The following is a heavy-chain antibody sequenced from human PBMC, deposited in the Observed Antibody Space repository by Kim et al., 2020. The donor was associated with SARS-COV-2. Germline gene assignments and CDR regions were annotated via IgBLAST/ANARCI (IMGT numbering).Heavy chain of an antibody. CDR1: GESLSDYY. V-gene: IGHV4-34*01. J-gene: IGHJ4*02. D-gene: IGHD4-17*01. CDR2: INHSGST. CDR3: ARGYKATVGF. Sequence: SETLSLTCAVSGESLSDYYWNWIRQPPGKGLEWIGEINHSGSTKYNPSLKSRVTISVDTSKNQFSLRLTSVTAADTAAYYCARGYKATVGFWGQGTLVTV.